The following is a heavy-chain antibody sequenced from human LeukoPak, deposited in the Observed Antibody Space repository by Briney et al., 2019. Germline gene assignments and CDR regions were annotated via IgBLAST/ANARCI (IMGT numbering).Heavy chain of an antibody. CDR2: IYPGDSDT. CDR1: GYSFTSSW. D-gene: IGHD2-15*01. CDR3: ARQRGTYCSGGSCSDGNYFDY. V-gene: IGHV5-51*01. Sequence: GESLKISCKGSGYSFTSSWIGWVRQMPGRGLEWMGIIYPGDSDTRCSPSFQGQVTISADKSISTAYLQWSSLKASDTAMYYCARQRGTYCSGGSCSDGNYFDYWGQGTLVTVSS. J-gene: IGHJ4*02.